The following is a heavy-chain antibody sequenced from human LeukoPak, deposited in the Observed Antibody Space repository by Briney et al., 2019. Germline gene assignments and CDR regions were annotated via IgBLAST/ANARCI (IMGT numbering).Heavy chain of an antibody. V-gene: IGHV4-59*08. CDR3: ARRDRAAVAPVFDF. J-gene: IGHJ4*02. Sequence: SETLSLTCTVSGGSISSYYWSWIRQPPGKGLEWIGYIHYSGGITYYNPSLKSRVTMSVDTSKNQFSLSLSSVTAADTAVYYCARRDRAAVAPVFDFWGQGALVIVSS. CDR2: IHYSGGIT. D-gene: IGHD6-25*01. CDR1: GGSISSYY.